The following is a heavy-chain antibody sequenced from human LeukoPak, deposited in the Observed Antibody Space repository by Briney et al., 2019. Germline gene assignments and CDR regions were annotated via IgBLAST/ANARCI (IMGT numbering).Heavy chain of an antibody. CDR1: GFTFSSYA. J-gene: IGHJ2*01. V-gene: IGHV3-23*01. CDR3: AKDQREAFSRDYYDPGNWYFDL. D-gene: IGHD3-22*01. Sequence: GGSLRLSCAASGFTFSSYAMSWVRQAPGKGLEWVSAISGSGGSTYYADSVKGRFTISRDNSKNTLYLQMNSLRAEDTAVYYCAKDQREAFSRDYYDPGNWYFDLWGRGTLVTVSS. CDR2: ISGSGGST.